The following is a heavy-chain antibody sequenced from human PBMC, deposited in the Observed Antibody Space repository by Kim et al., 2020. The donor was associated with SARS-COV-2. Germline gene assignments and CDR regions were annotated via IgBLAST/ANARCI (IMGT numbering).Heavy chain of an antibody. CDR1: GYTFTGYY. Sequence: ASVKVSCKASGYTFTGYYMHWVRQAPGQGLEWMGWINPNSGGTNYAQKFQGRVTMTRDTSISTAYMELSRLRSDDTAVYYCAVDYYGSGSYSGYWGQGTLVTVSS. D-gene: IGHD3-10*01. CDR3: AVDYYGSGSYSGY. V-gene: IGHV1-2*02. J-gene: IGHJ4*02. CDR2: INPNSGGT.